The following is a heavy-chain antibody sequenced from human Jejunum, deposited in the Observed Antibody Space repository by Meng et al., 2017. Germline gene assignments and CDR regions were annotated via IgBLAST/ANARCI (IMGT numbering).Heavy chain of an antibody. V-gene: IGHV7-4-1*02. CDR2: INTKTGNP. D-gene: IGHD5-18*01. CDR3: ARVDTPMVTFDDAFDI. CDR1: GYSLTSYA. J-gene: IGHJ3*02. Sequence: ASVKVSCKASGYSLTSYAMNWVRQAPGQGLEWMGWINTKTGNPTYAQGFRGRFVFSLDTSVSTAYLQISSLKAEDTAVYYCARVDTPMVTFDDAFDIWGQGPVVTVSS.